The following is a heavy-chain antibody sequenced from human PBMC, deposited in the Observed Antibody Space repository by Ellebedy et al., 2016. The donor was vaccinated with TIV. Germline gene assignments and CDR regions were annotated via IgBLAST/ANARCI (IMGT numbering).Heavy chain of an antibody. CDR2: INPNSGGT. CDR1: GYTFTGYY. V-gene: IGHV1-2*02. J-gene: IGHJ4*02. Sequence: ASVKVSXKASGYTFTGYYMHWVRQAPGQGLEWMGWINPNSGGTNYAQKFQGRVTMTRDTSISTAYMELSRLRSDDTAVYYCARAFYDSSGYPYCFDYWGQGTLVTVSS. CDR3: ARAFYDSSGYPYCFDY. D-gene: IGHD3-22*01.